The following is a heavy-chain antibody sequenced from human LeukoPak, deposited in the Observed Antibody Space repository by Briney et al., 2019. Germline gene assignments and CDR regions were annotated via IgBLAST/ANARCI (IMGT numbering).Heavy chain of an antibody. D-gene: IGHD3-10*01. V-gene: IGHV3-53*01. CDR3: ARVGDHYHWYFDL. J-gene: IGHJ2*01. Sequence: HPGGSLRLSCAASGFTVSTKYMTWVRQAPGKGLEWVSIIYSGGDTYYADSVKGRFTISRDNSKNTLSLQMNSLRAEDTAVYYCARVGDHYHWYFDLWGRGTLVSVSS. CDR1: GFTVSTKY. CDR2: IYSGGDT.